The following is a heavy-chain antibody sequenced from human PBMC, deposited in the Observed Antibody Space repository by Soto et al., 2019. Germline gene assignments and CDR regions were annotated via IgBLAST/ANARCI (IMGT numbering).Heavy chain of an antibody. D-gene: IGHD3-16*01. CDR1: GFTVSSYA. CDR2: ISGSGST. Sequence: EVQLVESGGGLVQPGGSLRLSCAASGFTVSSYAMSWVRQAPGKGLEWVSVISGSGSTYSADSVKGRFTISRDSSKNTVYLQMNSLRAEDTAVYYCAKALRFTFTTGYYMDVWGRGTTVTVSS. CDR3: AKALRFTFTTGYYMDV. J-gene: IGHJ6*03. V-gene: IGHV3-23*04.